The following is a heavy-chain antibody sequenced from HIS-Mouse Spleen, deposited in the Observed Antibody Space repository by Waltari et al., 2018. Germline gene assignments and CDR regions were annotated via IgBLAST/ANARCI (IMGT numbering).Heavy chain of an antibody. CDR1: GLPFRSYG. D-gene: IGHD6-19*01. CDR2: ISYDGSNK. CDR3: AKASSGWLDY. J-gene: IGHJ4*02. V-gene: IGHV3-30*18. Sequence: QVQLVASGGGVVQPGRSLRLSCAASGLPFRSYGMHWVRQAPGKGLEWVAVISYDGSNKYYADSVKGRFTISRDNSKNTLYLQMNSLRAEDTAVYYCAKASSGWLDYWGQGTLVTVSS.